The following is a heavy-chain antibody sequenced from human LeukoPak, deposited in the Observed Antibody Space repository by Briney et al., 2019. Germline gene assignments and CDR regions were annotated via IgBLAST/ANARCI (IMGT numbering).Heavy chain of an antibody. CDR1: GFTVSSNY. Sequence: GGSLRLSCGASGFTVSSNYMSWVRQAPGKGLEWVSVIYSGGSTYYADSVKGRFTISRDNSKNTLYLQMNSLRAEDTAVYYCARVWRYSSGWYYFDYWGQGTLVTVSS. V-gene: IGHV3-53*01. CDR3: ARVWRYSSGWYYFDY. D-gene: IGHD6-19*01. CDR2: IYSGGST. J-gene: IGHJ4*02.